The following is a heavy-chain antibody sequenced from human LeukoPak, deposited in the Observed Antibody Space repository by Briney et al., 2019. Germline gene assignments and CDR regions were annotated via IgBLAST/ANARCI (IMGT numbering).Heavy chain of an antibody. CDR1: GFTFSRYY. V-gene: IGHV3-74*01. Sequence: GGPLRLSCAASGFTFSRYYMHWVRQAPGKGLVWVSRINSDESSTTYADSVKGRFTISRDNAKNTLYLQMNSLKVEDTAVYYCTRVFVGDEYSSSGYWGQGTLVTVSS. J-gene: IGHJ4*02. CDR2: INSDESST. D-gene: IGHD6-13*01. CDR3: TRVFVGDEYSSSGY.